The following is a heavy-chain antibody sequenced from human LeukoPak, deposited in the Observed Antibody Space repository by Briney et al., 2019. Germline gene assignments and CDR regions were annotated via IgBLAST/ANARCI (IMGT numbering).Heavy chain of an antibody. CDR2: ISSSGSTI. Sequence: GGSLRLSCAASGFTFSSYWMHWVRQAPGKGLEWVSYISSSGSTIYYADSVKGRFTISRDNAKNSLYLQMNSLRAEDTAVYYCASGGIYYGAAFDFWGQGTLVTVSS. CDR1: GFTFSSYW. CDR3: ASGGIYYGAAFDF. D-gene: IGHD1-26*01. J-gene: IGHJ4*02. V-gene: IGHV3-48*04.